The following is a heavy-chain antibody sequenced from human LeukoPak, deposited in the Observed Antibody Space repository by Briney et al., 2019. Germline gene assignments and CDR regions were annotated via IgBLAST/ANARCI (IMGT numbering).Heavy chain of an antibody. Sequence: GGSLRLSCAASGFTFSTYEMNWVRQAPGHGLEWISYISSSDSTRYYADSVKGRFTISRDNAKNSLYLQMNSLRAEDTAVYYCARDFGQWQLNGGYYFDYWGQGTLVTVSS. CDR3: ARDFGQWQLNGGYYFDY. J-gene: IGHJ4*02. CDR2: ISSSDSTR. CDR1: GFTFSTYE. D-gene: IGHD1-26*01. V-gene: IGHV3-48*03.